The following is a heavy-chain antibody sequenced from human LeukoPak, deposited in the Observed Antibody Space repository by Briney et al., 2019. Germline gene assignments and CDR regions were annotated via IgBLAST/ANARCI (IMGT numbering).Heavy chain of an antibody. D-gene: IGHD6-19*01. J-gene: IGHJ3*02. CDR2: IRYDGSNK. CDR1: GFTFSSYG. CDR3: ARSSQAREHSGLYQGSFDI. V-gene: IGHV3-30*02. Sequence: GGSLRLPCAASGFTFSSYGMHWVRQAPGKGLEWVAFIRYDGSNKYYADSVKGRFTISRDNSKNTLYLQMNSLRAEDTAVYYCARSSQAREHSGLYQGSFDIWGQGTMVTVSS.